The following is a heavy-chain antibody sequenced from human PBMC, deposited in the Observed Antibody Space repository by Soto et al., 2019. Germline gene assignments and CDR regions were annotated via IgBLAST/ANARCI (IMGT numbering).Heavy chain of an antibody. CDR1: GYTFTHYG. Sequence: QVHLVQSGPEVKKPGASVKVSCKASGYTFTHYGISWVRQAPGQGLERMGWINIYNYNTNYAQNLQGRITVTADTSTSTAYMELRSLRSDDTAFYYCARAIPGGYGHTTLDHWGQGTLVTVSS. V-gene: IGHV1-18*01. CDR3: ARAIPGGYGHTTLDH. J-gene: IGHJ4*02. CDR2: INIYNYNT. D-gene: IGHD5-18*01.